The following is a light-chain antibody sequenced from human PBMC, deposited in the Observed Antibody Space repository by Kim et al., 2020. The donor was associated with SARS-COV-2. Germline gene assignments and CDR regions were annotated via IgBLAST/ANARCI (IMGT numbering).Light chain of an antibody. CDR1: PSDIGGYDS. Sequence: QSALTQPASVSGSPGQSITISCTGSPSDIGGYDSASWFQQYPGKAPKLIIYDVTRRASGISNRFSGSKSGNTASLTITGLLTEDESHYYCSSYTTDTTWGLGGGTKLTVL. CDR3: SSYTTDTTWG. J-gene: IGLJ3*02. V-gene: IGLV2-14*03. CDR2: DVT.